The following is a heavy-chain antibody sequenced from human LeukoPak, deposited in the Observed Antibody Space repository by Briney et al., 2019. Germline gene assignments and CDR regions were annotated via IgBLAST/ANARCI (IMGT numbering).Heavy chain of an antibody. CDR1: GYTFTGYY. Sequence: ASVKVSCKASGYTFTGYYIHWVRQAPGQGLEWMGWISPNRGGTNYAQKFQDRVTMTRDMSTSTVYMELSSLRSEDTAVYYCARGGGGDYMMQPLPFDYWGQGTLVTVSS. D-gene: IGHD2-21*02. J-gene: IGHJ4*02. CDR3: ARGGGGDYMMQPLPFDY. CDR2: ISPNRGGT. V-gene: IGHV1-2*02.